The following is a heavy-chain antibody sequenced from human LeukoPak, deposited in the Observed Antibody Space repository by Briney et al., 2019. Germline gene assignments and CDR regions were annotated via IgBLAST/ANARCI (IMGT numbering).Heavy chain of an antibody. D-gene: IGHD3-22*01. Sequence: RASVKVSCKASGYTFTGYYKHWVRQAPGQGLEWMGWINPNSGGTNYAQKFQGRVTMTRDTSISTAYMELSRLRSDDTAVYYCAPSSDSSGGWLYWGQGTLVTVSS. CDR3: APSSDSSGGWLY. CDR2: INPNSGGT. J-gene: IGHJ4*02. CDR1: GYTFTGYY. V-gene: IGHV1-2*02.